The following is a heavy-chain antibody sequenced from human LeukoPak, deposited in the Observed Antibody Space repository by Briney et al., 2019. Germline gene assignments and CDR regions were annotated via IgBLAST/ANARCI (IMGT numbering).Heavy chain of an antibody. Sequence: SETLSLTCTVSGDSISSFYWSWIRQPPGKGLEWIAYMYYSGRTNYNPSLKSRVTISVDTSKSQFSLKLSSVTAADTAVYYCARGSPDTPFDYWGQGTLVTVSS. D-gene: IGHD2-15*01. V-gene: IGHV4-59*01. CDR2: MYYSGRT. J-gene: IGHJ4*02. CDR1: GDSISSFY. CDR3: ARGSPDTPFDY.